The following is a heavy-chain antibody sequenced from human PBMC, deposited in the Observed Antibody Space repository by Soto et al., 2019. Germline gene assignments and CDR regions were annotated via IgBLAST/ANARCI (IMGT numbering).Heavy chain of an antibody. D-gene: IGHD6-13*01. CDR3: ARYASSWYYYYYYGMDV. J-gene: IGHJ6*02. CDR2: IYYSGST. V-gene: IGHV4-31*03. Sequence: QVQLQESGPGLVKPSQTLSLTCTVSGGSISSGGYYWSWIRQHPGKGLEWIGYIYYSGSTYYNPSHKSRVTISVDTSKNQFSLKLSSVTAADTAVYYCARYASSWYYYYYYGMDVWGQGTTVTVSS. CDR1: GGSISSGGYY.